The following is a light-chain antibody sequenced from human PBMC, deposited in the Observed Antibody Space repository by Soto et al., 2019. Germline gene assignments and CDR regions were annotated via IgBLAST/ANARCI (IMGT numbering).Light chain of an antibody. CDR2: DAS. CDR1: QSVSSY. J-gene: IGKJ2*01. Sequence: EIVLTQSPATLSLSPGERATLSCRASQSVSSYLAWYQQKPGQAPRLLIYDASNRATGIPARFSGSGSGTDFTLTISSLEPEDFAVYYCQQRSNWTPGHTFGQGTKLEIK. V-gene: IGKV3-11*01. CDR3: QQRSNWTPGHT.